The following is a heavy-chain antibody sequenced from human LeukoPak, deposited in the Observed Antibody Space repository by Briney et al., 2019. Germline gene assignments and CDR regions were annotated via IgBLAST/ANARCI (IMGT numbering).Heavy chain of an antibody. J-gene: IGHJ4*02. CDR2: ISYDGSNK. CDR3: AKSHLIAAAD. D-gene: IGHD6-13*01. Sequence: GGSLRLSCAASGFTFSIYGMHWVRQAPGKGLEWVAVISYDGSNKYYADSVKGRFTISRDNSKNTLYLQMNSLRAEDTAVYYCAKSHLIAAADWGQGTLVTVSS. CDR1: GFTFSIYG. V-gene: IGHV3-30*18.